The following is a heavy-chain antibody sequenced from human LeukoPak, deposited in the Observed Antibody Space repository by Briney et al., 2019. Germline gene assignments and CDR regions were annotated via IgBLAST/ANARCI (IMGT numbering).Heavy chain of an antibody. J-gene: IGHJ3*02. V-gene: IGHV1-8*01. CDR1: GYTFTSYE. CDR2: MNHNSGKT. CDR3: ARGPNYYGSGSSDAFDI. Sequence: ASVKVSCEASGYTFTSYEINWVRQATGQGLEWMGWMNHNSGKTGYAQKFQGRVTMTRNTSISTAYMELSSLRSEDTAVYYCARGPNYYGSGSSDAFDIWGQGTMVTVSS. D-gene: IGHD3-10*01.